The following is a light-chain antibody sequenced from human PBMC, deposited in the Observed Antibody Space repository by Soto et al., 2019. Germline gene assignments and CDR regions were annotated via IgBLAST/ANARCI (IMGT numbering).Light chain of an antibody. CDR2: GDN. CDR3: SSWDGSLSGYV. Sequence: QSVLTQPPSVPGAPGQRVAISCTGSSSNIGAEYDVHWYQQLPGTAPKRLIYGDNNRPSGVPDRFSASRSGTSASLAIRGLRSDDEADYYCSSWDGSLSGYVFGAGTKVTVL. V-gene: IGLV1-40*01. J-gene: IGLJ1*01. CDR1: SSNIGAEYD.